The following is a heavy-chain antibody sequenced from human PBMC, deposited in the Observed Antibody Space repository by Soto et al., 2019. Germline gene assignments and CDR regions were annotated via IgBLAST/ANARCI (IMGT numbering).Heavy chain of an antibody. CDR1: GFTFDDYG. J-gene: IGHJ6*03. Sequence: GGSLRLSCAASGFTFDDYGMSWVRQAPGKGLEWVSGINWNGGSTGYADSVKGRFTISRDNAKNSLYLQMNSLRAEDTALYHCARDNIVVVPAEDYYYYMDVWGKGTTVTVSS. CDR3: ARDNIVVVPAEDYYYYMDV. V-gene: IGHV3-20*01. D-gene: IGHD2-2*01. CDR2: INWNGGST.